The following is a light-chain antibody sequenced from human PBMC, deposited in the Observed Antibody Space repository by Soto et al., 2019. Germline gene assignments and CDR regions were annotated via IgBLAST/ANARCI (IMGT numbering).Light chain of an antibody. Sequence: QSVLTQPASVSGSPGQSITISCTGSSSDVGGYNYVSWYQQHPGKAPKLMIYEVSNRPSGVYNRFSGAKSGNTASLTISGLQAEDEADYYCISFTSNSQWVFGGGTKLTVL. CDR2: EVS. J-gene: IGLJ3*02. CDR1: SSDVGGYNY. CDR3: ISFTSNSQWV. V-gene: IGLV2-14*01.